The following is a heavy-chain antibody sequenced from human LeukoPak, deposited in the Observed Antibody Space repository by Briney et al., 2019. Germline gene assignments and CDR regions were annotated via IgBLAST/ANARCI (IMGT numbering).Heavy chain of an antibody. CDR1: GFNFNTYS. D-gene: IGHD3-3*01. CDR2: ISRASESI. V-gene: IGHV3-21*01. CDR3: AREGGISIFGVVIN. Sequence: PGGSLRLSREASGFNFNTYSMAWVRQAPGKGLEWVSIISRASESIFYADSVKGRFTISRDNAKNTLYLQMNSLRAEDTAVYYCAREGGISIFGVVINWGQGTLVTVSS. J-gene: IGHJ4*02.